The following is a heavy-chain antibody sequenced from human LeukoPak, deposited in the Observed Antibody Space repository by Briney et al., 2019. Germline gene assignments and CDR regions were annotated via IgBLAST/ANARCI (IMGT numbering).Heavy chain of an antibody. V-gene: IGHV3-66*01. J-gene: IGHJ4*02. CDR2: IYSGGST. D-gene: IGHD6-6*01. Sequence: GGSLRLSCAASGFTVSSNYMSWVRQAPGKGLEWVSVIYSGGSTYYADSVKGRFTISRDNSKNTLYLEMNSLRVEDTAVYYCARGCSRSSCSPDWGQGTLVTVSS. CDR1: GFTVSSNY. CDR3: ARGCSRSSCSPD.